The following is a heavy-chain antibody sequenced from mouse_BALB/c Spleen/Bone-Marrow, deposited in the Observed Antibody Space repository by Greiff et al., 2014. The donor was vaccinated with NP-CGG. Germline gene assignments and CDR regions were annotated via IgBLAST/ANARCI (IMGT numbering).Heavy chain of an antibody. CDR3: ARSLLRRDALDY. D-gene: IGHD2-12*01. CDR2: IDPYSGGT. CDR1: DYSFTGYN. J-gene: IGHJ4*01. Sequence: VQLQQSGPELEKPGASVRISCKASDYSFTGYNINWVRQSNGKSLEWIGYIDPYSGGTSYYQRFKDRATLTVDKSSSTAYMQLKSLTSEDSAVYYCARSLLRRDALDYWGQGTSVTVSS. V-gene: IGHV1S135*01.